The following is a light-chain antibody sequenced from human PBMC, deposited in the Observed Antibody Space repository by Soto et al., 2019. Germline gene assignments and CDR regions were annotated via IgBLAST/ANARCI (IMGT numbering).Light chain of an antibody. CDR1: QSISSW. Sequence: DLQMTQSPSTLSASVGDRVTITCRASQSISSWLAWYQQKPGKAPKLLIYKASSLESGVPSRFSGSGSGAEFTLTINSLQPDDFATYYCQQYNTYPTFGGGTKVEI. J-gene: IGKJ4*01. CDR2: KAS. V-gene: IGKV1-5*03. CDR3: QQYNTYPT.